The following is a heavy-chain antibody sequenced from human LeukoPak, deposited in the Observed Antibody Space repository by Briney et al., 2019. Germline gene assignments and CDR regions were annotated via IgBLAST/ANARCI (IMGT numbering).Heavy chain of an antibody. CDR2: IYYSGST. CDR1: GGSISSSSYY. D-gene: IGHD3-3*01. CDR3: ARDRITNYAMDV. V-gene: IGHV4-39*07. Sequence: PSETLSLTCTVSGGSISSSSYYWGWIREPPGKGREGIGSIYYSGSTYYNPSLKSRATISADQSKKQSSLKLSSVPAADTAVYYCARDRITNYAMDVWGQGNTVTVSS. J-gene: IGHJ6*02.